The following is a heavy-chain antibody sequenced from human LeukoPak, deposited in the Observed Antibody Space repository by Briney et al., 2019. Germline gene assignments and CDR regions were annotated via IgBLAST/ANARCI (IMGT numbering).Heavy chain of an antibody. Sequence: GGSLRLSCAASGFSFSSYAMSWVRQAPGKGLEWVSGVSGSGGSTYYADSVKGRFTISRDNSKNTLYLQMNSLRAEDTAVYYCARAGYSNGWYYDYWGQGTLVTVSS. CDR3: ARAGYSNGWYYDY. CDR2: VSGSGGST. V-gene: IGHV3-23*01. CDR1: GFSFSSYA. J-gene: IGHJ4*02. D-gene: IGHD6-19*01.